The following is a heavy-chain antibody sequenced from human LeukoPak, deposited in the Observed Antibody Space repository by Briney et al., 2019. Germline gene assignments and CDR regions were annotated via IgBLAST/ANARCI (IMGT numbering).Heavy chain of an antibody. Sequence: GASVKVSCKASGYTFTSYGISWVRQAPGQGLEWMGWISAYNGNTNYAQKLQGRVTMTTDTSTSTAYMELRSLRSDDTAVYYCARVPRSYYHPRPGDYYMDVWGKGTTVTVSS. CDR3: ARVPRSYYHPRPGDYYMDV. J-gene: IGHJ6*03. V-gene: IGHV1-18*01. D-gene: IGHD1-26*01. CDR2: ISAYNGNT. CDR1: GYTFTSYG.